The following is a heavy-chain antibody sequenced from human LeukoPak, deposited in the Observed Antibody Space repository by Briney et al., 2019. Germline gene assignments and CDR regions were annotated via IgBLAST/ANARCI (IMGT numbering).Heavy chain of an antibody. J-gene: IGHJ4*02. CDR2: ISYDGSNK. D-gene: IGHD3-22*01. Sequence: GGSLRLSCAASGFTFSSYAMHWVRQAPGKGLEWVAVISYDGSNKYYADSVKGRFTISRDNSKNTLYLQMNSLRAEDTAVYYCARGTYYYDSSGPLFDYWGQGTLVTVSS. V-gene: IGHV3-30*04. CDR3: ARGTYYYDSSGPLFDY. CDR1: GFTFSSYA.